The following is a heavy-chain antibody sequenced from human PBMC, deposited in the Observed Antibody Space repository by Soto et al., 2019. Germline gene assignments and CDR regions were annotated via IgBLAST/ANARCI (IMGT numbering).Heavy chain of an antibody. CDR3: ARGRRRTTGTTRYNWFDP. V-gene: IGHV4-59*01. Sequence: SETLSLTCTVSGGSISSYYWSWIRQPPGKGLEWIGYIYYSGSTNYNPSLKSRVTISVDTSKNQFSLKLSSVTAADTAVYYCARGRRRTTGTTRYNWFDPWGQGTLVTVSS. CDR1: GGSISSYY. J-gene: IGHJ5*02. D-gene: IGHD1-1*01. CDR2: IYYSGST.